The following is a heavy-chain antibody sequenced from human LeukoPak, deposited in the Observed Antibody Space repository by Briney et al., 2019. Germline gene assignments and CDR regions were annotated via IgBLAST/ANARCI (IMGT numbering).Heavy chain of an antibody. J-gene: IGHJ4*02. V-gene: IGHV3-21*01. CDR1: GFTFSSYS. D-gene: IGHD2-2*01. CDR3: VREKVDHQVLSKRGVYYFDY. CDR2: ISSSSSSYI. Sequence: GGSLRLSCAASGFTFSSYSMNWVRQAPGKGLEWVSSISSSSSSYIYYADSVKGRFTISRDNAKNSLYLQMNSLRAEDTAVYYCVREKVDHQVLSKRGVYYFDYWGQGTVVTVSS.